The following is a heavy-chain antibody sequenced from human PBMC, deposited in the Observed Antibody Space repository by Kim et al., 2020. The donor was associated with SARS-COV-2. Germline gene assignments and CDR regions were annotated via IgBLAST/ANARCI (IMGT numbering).Heavy chain of an antibody. D-gene: IGHD2-2*01. Sequence: ASVKVSCKASGYTFTSYGISWVRQAPGQGLEWMGWIRAYNGNTNYAQKLQGRVTMTTDTSTSTAYMELRSLRSDDTAVYYCARDPTDIVVVPAATRSWFDPSGQGTLGTVSS. CDR3: ARDPTDIVVVPAATRSWFDP. CDR2: IRAYNGNT. V-gene: IGHV1-18*01. J-gene: IGHJ5*02. CDR1: GYTFTSYG.